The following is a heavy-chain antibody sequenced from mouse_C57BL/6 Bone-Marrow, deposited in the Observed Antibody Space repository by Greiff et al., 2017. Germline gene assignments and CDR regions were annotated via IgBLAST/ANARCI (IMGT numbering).Heavy chain of an antibody. CDR1: GFTFSSYG. D-gene: IGHD2-10*02. CDR2: ISSGGSYT. Sequence: DVQLQESGGDLVKPGGSLKLSCAASGFTFSSYGMSWVRQTPDKRLEWVATISSGGSYTYYPDSVKGRFTISRDDAKNTLYLQMSSLKSEDTAMYYCARRGVWLGFAYWGQGTLVTVSA. V-gene: IGHV5-6*02. CDR3: ARRGVWLGFAY. J-gene: IGHJ3*01.